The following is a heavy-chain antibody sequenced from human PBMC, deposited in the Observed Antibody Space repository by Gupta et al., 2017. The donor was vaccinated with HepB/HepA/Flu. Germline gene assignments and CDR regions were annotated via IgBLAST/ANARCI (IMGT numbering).Heavy chain of an antibody. J-gene: IGHJ4*02. CDR3: ARDLTIFGVVPDQFFDY. CDR2: ISSASSYI. D-gene: IGHD3-3*01. CDR1: GFPFTSCS. V-gene: IGHV3-21*01. Sequence: EVQLGESGGGLVTPGGCLRLYCAAAGFPFTSCSMNWVRHAPGKGLEWVSSISSASSYIYYADSVKGRFTISRDNAKNSLSLQMNSLRAEDTAVYYCARDLTIFGVVPDQFFDYWGQGTLVTVSS.